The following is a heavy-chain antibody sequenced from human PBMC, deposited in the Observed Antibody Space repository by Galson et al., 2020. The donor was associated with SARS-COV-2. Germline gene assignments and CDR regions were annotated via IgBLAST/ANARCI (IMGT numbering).Heavy chain of an antibody. Sequence: ASVKVSCKASGYTFSDSWIHWVRQAPGQGLEWLGWIHPTSGVTNYAQKFLGRVTVTRDTSIGTVYMGLSSLRSDDTAVYYCARSVNNAYPAPHNWLDPWGPGTLVIVSS. V-gene: IGHV1-2*02. J-gene: IGHJ5*02. CDR1: GYTFSDSW. D-gene: IGHD3-16*01. CDR3: ARSVNNAYPAPHNWLDP. CDR2: IHPTSGVT.